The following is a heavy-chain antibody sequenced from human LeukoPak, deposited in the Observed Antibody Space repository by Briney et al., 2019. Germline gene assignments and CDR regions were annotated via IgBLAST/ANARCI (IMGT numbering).Heavy chain of an antibody. V-gene: IGHV3-21*01. CDR1: GFTFSSYS. Sequence: PGGSLRLSCAASGFTFSSYSMNWVRQAPGKGLEWVSSISSSSSSYIYYADSVKGRFTISRDNAKNSLYLQMNSLRAEDTAVYYCAVSVGATQFGYWGQGTLVTVSS. CDR3: AVSVGATQFGY. J-gene: IGHJ4*02. D-gene: IGHD1-26*01. CDR2: ISSSSSSYI.